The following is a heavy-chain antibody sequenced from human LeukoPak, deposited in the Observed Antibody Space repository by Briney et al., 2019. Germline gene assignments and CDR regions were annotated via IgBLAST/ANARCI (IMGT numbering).Heavy chain of an antibody. CDR1: GFTFSSYA. J-gene: IGHJ4*02. CDR3: AKGYWDLDY. V-gene: IGHV3-23*01. D-gene: IGHD2-8*02. CDR2: ISGSGGST. Sequence: PGGSLRLSCAASGFTFSSYAMSWVRQAPGKGLEWVSAISGSGGSTYYADSVKGRFTISRDHSKNPLYLQMSSLRAEDTAVYYCAKGYWDLDYWGQGTLVTVSS.